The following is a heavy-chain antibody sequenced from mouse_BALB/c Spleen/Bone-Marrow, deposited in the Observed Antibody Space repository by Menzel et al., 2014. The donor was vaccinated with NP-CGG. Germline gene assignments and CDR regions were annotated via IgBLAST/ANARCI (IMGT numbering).Heavy chain of an antibody. CDR3: ARDSDYGSTLFAY. CDR1: GFSLISYG. CDR2: IWAGGTT. D-gene: IGHD1-1*01. J-gene: IGHJ3*01. Sequence: VKLVDSGPGLVAPSQSLSITCTVSGFSLISYGLHWVRQPPGRGLEWLGVIWAGGTTNYNSALMSRLSISKDNSKSQVFLKMNSLQTDDTAIYYCARDSDYGSTLFAYWGQGTLVTVSA. V-gene: IGHV2-9*02.